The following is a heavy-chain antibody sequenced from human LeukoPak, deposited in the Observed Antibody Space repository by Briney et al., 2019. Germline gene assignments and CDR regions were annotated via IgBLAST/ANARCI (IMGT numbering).Heavy chain of an antibody. J-gene: IGHJ4*02. CDR1: GFSVSTNY. D-gene: IGHD1-26*01. Sequence: GGSLRLSCEASGFSVSTNYMSWVRQAPGKGLEGVSVFYAGGSTYYTDSVKGRFTISRDISKNSLYLQMNSLRAEDTAVYYCAAKGNGYTGIYVFAHWGQGTLVTVSS. CDR2: FYAGGST. CDR3: AAKGNGYTGIYVFAH. V-gene: IGHV3-66*01.